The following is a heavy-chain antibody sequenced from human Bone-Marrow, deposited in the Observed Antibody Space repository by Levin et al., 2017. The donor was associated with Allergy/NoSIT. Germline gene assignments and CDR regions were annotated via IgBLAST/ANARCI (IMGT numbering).Heavy chain of an antibody. D-gene: IGHD2-2*01. V-gene: IGHV1-8*01. CDR1: GYTFGSFD. J-gene: IGHJ6*02. CDR3: ARGNTRNKGGYYYYGLDV. Sequence: PLASVKVSCKASGYTFGSFDINWVRQATGQGREWMGWMNPHTGNSDFVQKFQGRVSMTRNTSINTAYMELNSLRSDDSAVYYCARGNTRNKGGYYYYGLDVWGQGTTVTVSS. CDR2: MNPHTGNS.